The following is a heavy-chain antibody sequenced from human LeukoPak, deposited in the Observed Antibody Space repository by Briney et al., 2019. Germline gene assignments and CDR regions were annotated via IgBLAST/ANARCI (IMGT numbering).Heavy chain of an antibody. J-gene: IGHJ6*03. V-gene: IGHV4-4*07. CDR3: AREGPSASTSFYYFMDV. CDR1: GDSISNYY. Sequence: SETLSLTCTVSGDSISNYYWSSIRQPAGKGLEWIGRMYTSGATNYNPSLKSRVIMSVDTSKNQLSLRLTSVTAADRGVYYCAREGPSASTSFYYFMDVWGKGTTVTVSS. CDR2: MYTSGAT.